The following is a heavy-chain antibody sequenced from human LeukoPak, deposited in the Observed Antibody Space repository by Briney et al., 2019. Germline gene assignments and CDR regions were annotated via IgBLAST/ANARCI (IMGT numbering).Heavy chain of an antibody. CDR2: ISWNSGSI. CDR1: KFTFSTYW. Sequence: GGSLRLSFAASKFTFSTYWMSWVRQAPGKGLEWVSGISWNSGSIGYADSVKGRFTISRDNAKNSLYLQMNSLRAEDTALYYCAKDSVETGDRFDYWGQGTLVTVSS. CDR3: AKDSVETGDRFDY. J-gene: IGHJ4*02. V-gene: IGHV3-9*01. D-gene: IGHD7-27*01.